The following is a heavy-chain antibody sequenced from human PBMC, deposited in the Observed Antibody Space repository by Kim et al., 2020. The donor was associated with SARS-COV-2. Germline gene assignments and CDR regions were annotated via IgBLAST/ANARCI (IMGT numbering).Heavy chain of an antibody. J-gene: IGHJ6*02. CDR2: IFYSGST. Sequence: SETLSLTCTVSGGSISSNSYYWGWIRQSPGKGLEWIGNIFYSGSTYYNPSLKSRVTISVDTSKNQFSLKLSSVTAADTAEYYCASNFMTTDLYYYYYYGMDVWGQGTTVTVSS. CDR1: GGSISSNSYY. D-gene: IGHD4-17*01. V-gene: IGHV4-39*01. CDR3: ASNFMTTDLYYYYYYGMDV.